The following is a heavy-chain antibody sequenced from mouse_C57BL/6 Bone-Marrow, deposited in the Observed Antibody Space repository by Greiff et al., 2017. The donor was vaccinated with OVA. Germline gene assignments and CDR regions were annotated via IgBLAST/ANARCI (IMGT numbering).Heavy chain of an antibody. D-gene: IGHD1-1*01. V-gene: IGHV5-4*03. J-gene: IGHJ4*01. CDR1: GLTFSSYA. CDR2: ISDGGSYT. CDR3: ATYGRSHYAMDY. Sequence: VKLVESGGGLVKPGGSLKLSCAASGLTFSSYAMSWVRQTPEKRLEWVATISDGGSYTYYPDNVQGRFTISRDNAKNNLYLQMRHLKSEETAMSDCATYGRSHYAMDYWGQGTSVTVSA.